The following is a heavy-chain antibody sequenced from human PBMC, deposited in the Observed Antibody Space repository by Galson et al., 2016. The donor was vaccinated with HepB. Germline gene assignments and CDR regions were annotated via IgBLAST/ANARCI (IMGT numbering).Heavy chain of an antibody. CDR1: GFTFSSYA. CDR3: AKGARTGATNSYYYGMDV. CDR2: IRGRGTST. D-gene: IGHD1-1*01. V-gene: IGHV3-23*01. J-gene: IGHJ6*02. Sequence: SLRLSCAASGFTFSSYAMSWVRQAPGKGLEWVSGIRGRGTSTYYADSVKGRFTISRDNSKNTLYLQMNSLRAEDTAVYYCAKGARTGATNSYYYGMDVWGQGTTVTVSS.